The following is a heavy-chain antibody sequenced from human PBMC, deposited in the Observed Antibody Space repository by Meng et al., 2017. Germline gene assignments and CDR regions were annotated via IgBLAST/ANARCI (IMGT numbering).Heavy chain of an antibody. CDR1: GYTFTSYY. J-gene: IGHJ3*02. CDR2: INPSGGST. V-gene: IGHV1-46*01. Sequence: ASVKVSCKASGYTFTSYYMHWVRQAPGQGLEWMGIINPSGGSTSYAQKFQGRVTMTRDTSTSTVYMELSSLRSEDTAVYYCARDLRDGYNYGPSAFDIWGQGTMVTVSS. CDR3: ARDLRDGYNYGPSAFDI. D-gene: IGHD5-24*01.